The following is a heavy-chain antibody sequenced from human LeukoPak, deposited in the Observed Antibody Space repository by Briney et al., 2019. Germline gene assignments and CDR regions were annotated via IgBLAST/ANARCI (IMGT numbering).Heavy chain of an antibody. J-gene: IGHJ4*02. CDR2: ISYSGST. CDR1: GGSISSYY. Sequence: SETVSLTCTVSGGSISSYYWSWIRQPPGKGLEWIGYISYSGSTNYNPSLKSRVTISVDTSKHQFSLKLSAVTAADTAVYYCARGPHKFDYWGQGSLVTVSS. V-gene: IGHV4-59*01. CDR3: ARGPHKFDY.